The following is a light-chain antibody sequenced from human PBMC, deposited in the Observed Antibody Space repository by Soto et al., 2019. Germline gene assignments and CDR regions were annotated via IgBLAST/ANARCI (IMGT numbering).Light chain of an antibody. V-gene: IGKV1-5*03. CDR2: KAS. CDR1: RSISTW. CDR3: QQYNTYPLT. J-gene: IGKJ4*01. Sequence: DIQMTQSPSTLSASVGDRVTITCRASRSISTWLAWYQQKPGKAPNLLIYKASNLEGGVPSRFSGSGSGTDFNITISSLQPDDFATYYCQQYNTYPLTFGGGTTVEIK.